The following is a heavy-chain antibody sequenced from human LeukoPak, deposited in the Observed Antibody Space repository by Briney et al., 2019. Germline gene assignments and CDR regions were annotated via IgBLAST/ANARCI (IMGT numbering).Heavy chain of an antibody. CDR1: GFTFSSFA. J-gene: IGHJ4*02. Sequence: PGGSLRLSCAASGFTFSSFAMSWVRQAPGKGLDWVSVISGSGGSTYYADSVKGRFSISRDNSKNTLNLQMNSLSAEDTAVYYCARTNYDFWSGYSKADFDYWGQGILVTVSS. D-gene: IGHD3-3*01. CDR3: ARTNYDFWSGYSKADFDY. CDR2: ISGSGGST. V-gene: IGHV3-23*01.